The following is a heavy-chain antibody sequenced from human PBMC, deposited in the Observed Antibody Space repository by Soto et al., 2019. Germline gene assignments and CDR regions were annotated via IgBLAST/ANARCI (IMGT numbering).Heavy chain of an antibody. CDR1: GFLLSADGVG. D-gene: IGHD2-2*01. CDR3: AHAYGGTSWPNDAFDV. V-gene: IGHV2-5*02. J-gene: IGHJ3*01. Sequence: QITLKESGPTLVKPTQTLTLTCTFSGFLLSADGVGVGWIRQPPGKALEWLALIYWGDDKRYRPSLKSRLTITKDTSKNQVVLTMTNMDPVDTATYYCAHAYGGTSWPNDAFDVWGQGTVVTVSS. CDR2: IYWGDDK.